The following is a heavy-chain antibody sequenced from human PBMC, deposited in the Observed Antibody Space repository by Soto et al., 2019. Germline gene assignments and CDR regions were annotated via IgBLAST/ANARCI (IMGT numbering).Heavy chain of an antibody. D-gene: IGHD3-22*01. Sequence: KPGGSLRLSCAASGFTFSSYSMNWVRQAPGKGLEWVSSISSSSSYIYYADSVKGRFTISRDNAKNSLYLQMNSLRAEDTAVYYCARAPYYYDSSGYWAYWGQGTLVTVSS. V-gene: IGHV3-21*01. J-gene: IGHJ4*02. CDR1: GFTFSSYS. CDR2: ISSSSSYI. CDR3: ARAPYYYDSSGYWAY.